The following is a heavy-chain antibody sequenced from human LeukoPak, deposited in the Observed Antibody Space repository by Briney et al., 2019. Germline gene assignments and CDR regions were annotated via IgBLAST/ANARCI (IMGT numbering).Heavy chain of an antibody. Sequence: GGSLRLSCAASGFTFSSYAMSWVRQAPGKGLEWVSAISGSGGSTYYADSVKGRFTISRDNAKNTLYLQMNSLRAEDTAVYYCARTFTSCFDYWGQGTLVTVSS. J-gene: IGHJ4*02. CDR1: GFTFSSYA. V-gene: IGHV3-23*01. D-gene: IGHD2-2*01. CDR2: ISGSGGST. CDR3: ARTFTSCFDY.